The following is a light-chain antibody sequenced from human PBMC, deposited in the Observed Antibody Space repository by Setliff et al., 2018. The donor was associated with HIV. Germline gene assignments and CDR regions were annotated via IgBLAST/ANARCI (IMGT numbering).Light chain of an antibody. CDR3: SSYTSSSTPYV. Sequence: QSALTQPASVSGSPGQSITISCTGTSSDVGDYNYVSWYQQHPGKAPKLMISDVSNRPSGVSNRFSGSKSGNAASLTISGLQAEDEADYYCSSYTSSSTPYVFGTGTKVTVL. V-gene: IGLV2-14*03. CDR1: SSDVGDYNY. J-gene: IGLJ1*01. CDR2: DVS.